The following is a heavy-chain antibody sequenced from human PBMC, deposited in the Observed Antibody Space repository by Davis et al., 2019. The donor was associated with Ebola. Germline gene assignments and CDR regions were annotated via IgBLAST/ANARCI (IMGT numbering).Heavy chain of an antibody. V-gene: IGHV2-5*04. J-gene: IGHJ3*01. CDR1: GFSLSNGVS. CDR2: IYSNDVK. CDR3: VRRNWHVFDV. Sequence: SGPTLVRPTQTLTLTCIFSGFSLSNGVSVGWIRQPPGKAPEWLGLIYSNDVKDFSPSLKRRLTITKDTSKNQVVLTVTNMDPVDAGTYYCVRRNWHVFDVWGRGTVVTVSS.